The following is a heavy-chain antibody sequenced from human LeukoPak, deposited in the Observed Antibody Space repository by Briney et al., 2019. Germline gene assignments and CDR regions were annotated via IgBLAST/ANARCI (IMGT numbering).Heavy chain of an antibody. CDR2: INPNSGGT. CDR3: ARDWGVDTAIAYYYYYGMDV. J-gene: IGHJ6*02. D-gene: IGHD5-18*01. V-gene: IGHV1-2*02. CDR1: GYTFTGYY. Sequence: GASVKVSCKASGYTFTGYYMHWVRQAPGQGLEWMGWINPNSGGTNYAQKFQGRVTMTRDTSISTAYMELSRLRSDDTAVYYCARDWGVDTAIAYYYYYGMDVRGQGTTVTVSS.